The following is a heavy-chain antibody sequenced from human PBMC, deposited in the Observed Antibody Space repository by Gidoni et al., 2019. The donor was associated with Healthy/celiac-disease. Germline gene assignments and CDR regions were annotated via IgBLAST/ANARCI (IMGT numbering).Heavy chain of an antibody. CDR2: ISGSGGST. CDR1: GLPFRSYA. CDR3: AKGGRSFGWRYWYFDL. Sequence: EVQLVEYGGGLVKRGGSRSRPCADSGLPFRSYAMSWVRQAPGKGLGWVSAISGSGGSTYYADSGEGRFTISRDNSKNPLYLQMNSLRAEDTAVYYCAKGGRSFGWRYWYFDLWGRGTLVTVSS. D-gene: IGHD6-19*01. V-gene: IGHV3-23*04. J-gene: IGHJ2*01.